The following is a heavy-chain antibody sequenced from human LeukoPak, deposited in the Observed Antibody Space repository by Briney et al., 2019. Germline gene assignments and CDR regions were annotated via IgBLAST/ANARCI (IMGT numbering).Heavy chain of an antibody. CDR3: ARARGGSPPDYYYYGMDV. D-gene: IGHD2-15*01. CDR2: INHSGST. Sequence: SETLSLTCAVYGGSFSGYYWSWIRQPPGKGLEWIGEINHSGSTNYNPSLKSRVTISVDTSKNQFSLKLSSVTAADTAVYYCARARGGSPPDYYYYGMDVSGQGDTVTVSS. V-gene: IGHV4-34*01. CDR1: GGSFSGYY. J-gene: IGHJ6*02.